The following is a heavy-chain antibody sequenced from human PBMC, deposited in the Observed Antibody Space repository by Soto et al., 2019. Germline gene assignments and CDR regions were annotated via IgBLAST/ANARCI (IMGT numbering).Heavy chain of an antibody. CDR3: AKDRPDYSNYYYYGMDV. CDR1: GFTFSSYA. D-gene: IGHD4-4*01. J-gene: IGHJ6*02. Sequence: GGSLRLSCAASGFTFSSYAMSWVRQAPGKGLEWVSAISGSGGSTYYADSVKGRFTISRDNSKNTLYLQMNSLGAKDTAVYYCAKDRPDYSNYYYYGMDVWGQGTTVTVSS. CDR2: ISGSGGST. V-gene: IGHV3-23*01.